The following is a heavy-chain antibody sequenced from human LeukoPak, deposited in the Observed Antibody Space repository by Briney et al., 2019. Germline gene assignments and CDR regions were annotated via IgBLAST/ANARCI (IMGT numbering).Heavy chain of an antibody. J-gene: IGHJ4*02. Sequence: GASVKVSCKASGYTFTDYFMHWVRQAPGQGLEWIGWINPNSGGTHYAQKFQGRVTMTRDTSISTAYMELSRLRSDDTAVYYCARDPGYSSPRGDYWGQGTLVTVSS. CDR1: GYTFTDYF. V-gene: IGHV1-2*02. CDR3: ARDPGYSSPRGDY. D-gene: IGHD5-18*01. CDR2: INPNSGGT.